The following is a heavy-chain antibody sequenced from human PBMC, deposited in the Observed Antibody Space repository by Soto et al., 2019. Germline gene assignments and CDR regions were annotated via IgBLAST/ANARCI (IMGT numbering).Heavy chain of an antibody. V-gene: IGHV1-3*01. D-gene: IGHD3-22*01. CDR2: INAGNGNT. CDR3: ARAPPKTMIVVVITTAGYFDY. Sequence: ASVKVSCTASGYTFTSYAMHWVRQAPGQRLEWMGWINAGNGNTKYSQKFQGRVTITRDTSASTAYMELSSLRSEDTAVYYCARAPPKTMIVVVITTAGYFDYWGQGTLVTVSS. CDR1: GYTFTSYA. J-gene: IGHJ4*02.